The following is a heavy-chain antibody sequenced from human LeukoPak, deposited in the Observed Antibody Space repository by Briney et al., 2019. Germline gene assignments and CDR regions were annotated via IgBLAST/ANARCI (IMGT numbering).Heavy chain of an antibody. Sequence: GGSLRLSCAPPEFRFSKYAMSWVRQAPGKGLEWVSTISGSGSSTVYADSVKGRFTISRDNSQNTLYLQMSSLRAEDTAIYYCAKGMGEYCDSDCSGRIFHHWGQGTLVAVSS. V-gene: IGHV3-23*01. CDR1: EFRFSKYA. D-gene: IGHD2-21*02. J-gene: IGHJ4*02. CDR2: ISGSGSST. CDR3: AKGMGEYCDSDCSGRIFHH.